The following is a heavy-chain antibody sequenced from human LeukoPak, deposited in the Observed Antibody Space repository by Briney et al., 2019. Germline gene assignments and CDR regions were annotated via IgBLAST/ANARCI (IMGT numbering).Heavy chain of an antibody. CDR2: IGAYNGNT. J-gene: IGHJ4*02. D-gene: IGHD6-6*01. V-gene: IGHV1-18*01. CDR3: ARDLGYSSSSGGYFDY. Sequence: GASVKVSCKASGYTFTSYGISWVRQAPGQGLEWMGWIGAYNGNTNYAQKLQGRVTMTTDTSTSTAYMELRSLRSDDTAVYYCARDLGYSSSSGGYFDYWGQGTLVTVSS. CDR1: GYTFTSYG.